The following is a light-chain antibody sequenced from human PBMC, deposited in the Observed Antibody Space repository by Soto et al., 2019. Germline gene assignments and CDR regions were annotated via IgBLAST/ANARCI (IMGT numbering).Light chain of an antibody. J-gene: IGKJ1*01. Sequence: EIVITQSPSTLSVSPLERSTLSCRASQSVSSNLAWYQQKPGQAPRLLIYGASSRATGIPDRFSGSGSGTDFTLTISRLEPEDFAVYYCQQYGSSRTFGQGTKVHIK. CDR2: GAS. V-gene: IGKV3-20*01. CDR3: QQYGSSRT. CDR1: QSVSSN.